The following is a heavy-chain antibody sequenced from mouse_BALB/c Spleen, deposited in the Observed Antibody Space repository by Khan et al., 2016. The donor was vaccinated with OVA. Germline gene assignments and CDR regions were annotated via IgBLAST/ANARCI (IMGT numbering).Heavy chain of an antibody. Sequence: VQLQQSGAELVNPGASVNLSCKASGYTLTSYWMHWVKQRPGQGLEWIGEINPSNGRTNYNEKFKSKATLTVDKSSSTAYMQLSSLTSEDSAVYYCARLLINFDYWGQGTTLTVSS. CDR3: ARLLINFDY. V-gene: IGHV1S81*02. J-gene: IGHJ2*01. D-gene: IGHD2-1*01. CDR2: INPSNGRT. CDR1: GYTLTSYW.